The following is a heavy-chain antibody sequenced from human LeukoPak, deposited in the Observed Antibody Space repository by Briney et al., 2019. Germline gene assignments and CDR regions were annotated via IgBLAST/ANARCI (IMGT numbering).Heavy chain of an antibody. CDR2: VYYSGGT. V-gene: IGHV4-59*01. J-gene: IGHJ6*03. CDR1: GDSISTYY. D-gene: IGHD2-21*01. CDR3: AKSFPRVSDAQSNYYMDV. Sequence: SETLSLTCTVSGDSISTYYWSWIRQPPGKGLEWIGYVYYSGGTNYNPSLKSRVTISVDTSKNQFSLKLSSVTAADTAVYYCAKSFPRVSDAQSNYYMDVWGKGTTVTVSS.